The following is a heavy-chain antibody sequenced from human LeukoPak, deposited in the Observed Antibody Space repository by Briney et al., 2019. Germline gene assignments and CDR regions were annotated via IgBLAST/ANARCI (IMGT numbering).Heavy chain of an antibody. Sequence: GGSLRLSCAASGFTFDDYAMHWVRQAPGKGLEWVSLISGDGGSTYYADSVKGRFTISRDNSKNSLYLQMNSLRTEDTALYYCAKDKRYSGYGPFDYWGQGTLVTVSS. CDR1: GFTFDDYA. CDR2: ISGDGGST. D-gene: IGHD5-12*01. CDR3: AKDKRYSGYGPFDY. V-gene: IGHV3-43*02. J-gene: IGHJ4*02.